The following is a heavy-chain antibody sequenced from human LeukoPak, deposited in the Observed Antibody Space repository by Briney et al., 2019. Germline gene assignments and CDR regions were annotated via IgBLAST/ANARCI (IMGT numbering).Heavy chain of an antibody. J-gene: IGHJ4*02. CDR2: IYYSGNT. D-gene: IGHD5-18*01. V-gene: IGHV4-39*01. Sequence: PSETLSLTCTVSGGSISCSSYYWGWIRQPPGKGLEWIGDIYYSGNTYYNPSLKSRVTISVDTSKNQFSLKLNSVTAADTAVYYCARLYSYGDYWGQGTLVTVSS. CDR3: ARLYSYGDY. CDR1: GGSISCSSYY.